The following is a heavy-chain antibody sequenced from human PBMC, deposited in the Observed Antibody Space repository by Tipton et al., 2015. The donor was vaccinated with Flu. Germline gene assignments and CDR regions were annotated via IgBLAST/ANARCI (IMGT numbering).Heavy chain of an antibody. CDR2: ICPGSP. D-gene: IGHD3-10*01. CDR1: GGSIGSPYC. J-gene: IGHJ4*02. Sequence: TLSLTCSVSGGSIGSPYCWGWVRQSPGQGLEWIGNICPGSPYYNSSLKSRVTISLDTFQNQFSLKLNSVTAADTAVYYCSRSTYYYGSGSSDYWGQGTLVTVSS. V-gene: IGHV4-38-2*01. CDR3: SRSTYYYGSGSSDY.